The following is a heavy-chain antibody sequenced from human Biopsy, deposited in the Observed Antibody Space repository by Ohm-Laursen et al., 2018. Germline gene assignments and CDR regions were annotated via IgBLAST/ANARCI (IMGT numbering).Heavy chain of an antibody. CDR1: GFSVADYA. J-gene: IGHJ5*02. CDR2: IGWDGANT. Sequence: SLSLSCTASGFSVADYAMHWVRQVSGKGLEWFSFIGWDGANTYYGGSVRGRFTISRDNDKNALYLQMNSLRLEDSGFYYCAKGSEQLQDAGGVDAWGQGTLVTVSS. V-gene: IGHV3-43D*04. D-gene: IGHD1/OR15-1a*01. CDR3: AKGSEQLQDAGGVDA.